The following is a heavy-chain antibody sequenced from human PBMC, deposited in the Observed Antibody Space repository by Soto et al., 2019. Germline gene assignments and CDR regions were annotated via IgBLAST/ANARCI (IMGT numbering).Heavy chain of an antibody. CDR1: GFTFNNYG. V-gene: IGHV3-30*18. D-gene: IGHD3-16*02. CDR2: ISDDGGYE. J-gene: IGHJ4*02. Sequence: QVQLVESGGGVVQPGRSLRLSCAASGFTFNNYGMHWVRQAPGKGLEWVAGISDDGGYENYADSVKGRFTISRDNSKNTLYLQMNALRAEDTAVYYCAKDPHYDYVWGTFRSDTHLDYWGPGTLVTVSS. CDR3: AKDPHYDYVWGTFRSDTHLDY.